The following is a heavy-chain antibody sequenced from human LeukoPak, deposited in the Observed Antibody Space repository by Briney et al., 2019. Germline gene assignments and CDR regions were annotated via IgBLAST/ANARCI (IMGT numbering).Heavy chain of an antibody. CDR1: GFTFSSYA. J-gene: IGHJ4*02. V-gene: IGHV3-23*01. Sequence: GGSLRLSCAASGFTFSSYAMNWVRQAPGKGLEWVSAISGSGGSTYYADSVKGRFTISRDNSKNTLYLQMNNLRAEDTAVYYCSKDRDWNYDYWGQGTLVTVSS. CDR3: SKDRDWNYDY. D-gene: IGHD1-7*01. CDR2: ISGSGGST.